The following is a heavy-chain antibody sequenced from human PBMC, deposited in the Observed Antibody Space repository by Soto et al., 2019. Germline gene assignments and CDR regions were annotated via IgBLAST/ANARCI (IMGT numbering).Heavy chain of an antibody. J-gene: IGHJ6*03. Sequence: GGSLRLSCAASGFTFSNAWMSWVRQAPGKGLEWVGRIKSKTDGGTTDYAAPVKGRFTISRDDSKNTLYLQMNSLKTEDTAVYYCTTDFGPQVPAAKLSYYYYYMDVWGKGTTVTVSS. CDR2: IKSKTDGGTT. D-gene: IGHD2-2*01. CDR3: TTDFGPQVPAAKLSYYYYYMDV. V-gene: IGHV3-15*01. CDR1: GFTFSNAW.